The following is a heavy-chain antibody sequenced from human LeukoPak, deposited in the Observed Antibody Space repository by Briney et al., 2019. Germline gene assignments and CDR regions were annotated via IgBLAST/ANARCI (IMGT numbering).Heavy chain of an antibody. CDR1: GYTFTAYY. J-gene: IGHJ5*02. D-gene: IGHD2-2*01. V-gene: IGHV1-2*02. CDR3: ARYHGKQNRFDP. CDR2: INPNSGGT. Sequence: ASVKVSCKASGYTFTAYYIHWVRQAPGQGLQWVGWINPNSGGTNYAYEFQGRVTVTRDTSISTTYMDLSSLKSDDTAVYYCARYHGKQNRFDPWGQGTLVTVSS.